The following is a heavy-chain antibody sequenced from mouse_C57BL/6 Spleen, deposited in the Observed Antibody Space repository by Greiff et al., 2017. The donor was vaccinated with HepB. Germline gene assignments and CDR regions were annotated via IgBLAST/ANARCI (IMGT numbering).Heavy chain of an antibody. J-gene: IGHJ3*01. CDR3: ARSEDGYYVAY. CDR2: IDPSDSET. D-gene: IGHD2-3*01. CDR1: GYTFTSYW. V-gene: IGHV1-52*01. Sequence: VQLQQPGAELVRPGSSVKLSCKASGYTFTSYWMHWVKQRPIQGLEWIGNIDPSDSETHYNQKFKDKATLTVDKSSSTAYMQLSSLTSEDSAVYYCARSEDGYYVAYWGQGTLVTVSA.